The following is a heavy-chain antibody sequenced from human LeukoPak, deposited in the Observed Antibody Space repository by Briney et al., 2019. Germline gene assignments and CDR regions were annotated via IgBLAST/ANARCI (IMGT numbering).Heavy chain of an antibody. J-gene: IGHJ4*02. V-gene: IGHV1-18*01. CDR2: ISAYNGNT. CDR1: GYTFTSYG. D-gene: IGHD2-15*01. CDR3: ARRTKDIVVVVAATVEYYFDY. Sequence: ASVKVSCKASGYTFTSYGISWVRQAPGQGLEWMGWISAYNGNTNYAQKLQGRVTMTTDTSTSTAYMELRSLRSDDTAVYYCARRTKDIVVVVAATVEYYFDYWGQGTLVIVSS.